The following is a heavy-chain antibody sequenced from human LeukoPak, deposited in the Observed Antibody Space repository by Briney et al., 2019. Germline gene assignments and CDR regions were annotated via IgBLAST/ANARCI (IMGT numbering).Heavy chain of an antibody. Sequence: PGGSLRLSCAASGFTFNSYAMSWVRQAPGKGLEWVSAISGSGGSTYYADSVKGRFTISRDNSKNTLYLQMNSLRAEDTAVYYCAKDLMITFGGVIVGGSFDYWGQGTLVTVSS. CDR3: AKDLMITFGGVIVGGSFDY. CDR1: GFTFNSYA. D-gene: IGHD3-16*02. CDR2: ISGSGGST. V-gene: IGHV3-23*01. J-gene: IGHJ4*02.